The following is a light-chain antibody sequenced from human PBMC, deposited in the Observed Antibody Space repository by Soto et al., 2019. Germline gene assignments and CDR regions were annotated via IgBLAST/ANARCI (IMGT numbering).Light chain of an antibody. CDR1: ESVTSN. CDR2: GAS. V-gene: IGKV3D-15*01. J-gene: IGKJ5*01. Sequence: EIVMTQSPATLSVSPGEGATLSCRATESVTSNLAWYQQKPGQAPRLLIYGASSRATGIPDRFSGSGSGTDFTLTISRLEPEDFAVYYCQQYKNWPLFGQGTRLEIK. CDR3: QQYKNWPL.